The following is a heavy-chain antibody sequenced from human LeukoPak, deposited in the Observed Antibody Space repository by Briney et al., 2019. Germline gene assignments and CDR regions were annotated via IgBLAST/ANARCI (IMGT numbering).Heavy chain of an antibody. CDR3: SQSDYTDY. V-gene: IGHV3-74*01. J-gene: IGHJ4*02. D-gene: IGHD3-3*01. Sequence: PGGSLRLSCAASGFTFSTYWMHWVRQVPGKGLVWVSRIRGDGNSATYADFVKGRFTISRDNAKNTLYLQMNSLRVEDTAVYYCSQSDYTDYWGQGTLVTVSS. CDR1: GFTFSTYW. CDR2: IRGDGNSA.